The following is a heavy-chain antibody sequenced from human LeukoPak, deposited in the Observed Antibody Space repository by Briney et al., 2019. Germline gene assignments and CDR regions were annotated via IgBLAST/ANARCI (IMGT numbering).Heavy chain of an antibody. Sequence: GGSLRLSCTVSGFTVSSNSMSWVRQAPGKGLEWVSFIYGSVTHYSDSVKGRFTISRDNSNNTLFLQMNSLRAEDTAVYYCARRAGAYSHPYDYWGQGTLVTVSS. CDR2: IYGSVT. V-gene: IGHV3-53*01. CDR3: ARRAGAYSHPYDY. D-gene: IGHD4/OR15-4a*01. J-gene: IGHJ4*02. CDR1: GFTVSSNS.